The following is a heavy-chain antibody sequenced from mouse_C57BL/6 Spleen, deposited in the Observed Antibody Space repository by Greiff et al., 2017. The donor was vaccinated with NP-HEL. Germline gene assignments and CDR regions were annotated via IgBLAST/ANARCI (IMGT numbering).Heavy chain of an antibody. V-gene: IGHV1-50*01. CDR1: GYTFTSYW. CDR3: ARYPPYSNYSAWFAY. J-gene: IGHJ3*01. Sequence: QVQLQQPGAELVKPGASVKLSCKASGYTFTSYWMQWVKQRPGQGLEWIGEIDPSDSYTNYNQQFKGKATLTVDTSSSTAYMQLSSLTSEDSAVYYCARYPPYSNYSAWFAYWGQGTLVTVSA. D-gene: IGHD2-5*01. CDR2: IDPSDSYT.